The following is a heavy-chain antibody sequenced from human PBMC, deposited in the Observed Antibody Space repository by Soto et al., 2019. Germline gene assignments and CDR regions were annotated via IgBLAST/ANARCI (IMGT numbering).Heavy chain of an antibody. D-gene: IGHD2-15*01. CDR3: ARTWLAGGTPADAFDI. CDR1: ASSISSAYF. J-gene: IGHJ3*02. CDR2: IFHTGGT. Sequence: PSETLSLTCAVSASSISSAYFWGLIRQPPGKGLEWIATIFHTGGTYYNPSLKSRVTISVDTSNNQFSLRLNSVTAADTALYFCARTWLAGGTPADAFDIWGQGTMVTVSS. V-gene: IGHV4-38-2*01.